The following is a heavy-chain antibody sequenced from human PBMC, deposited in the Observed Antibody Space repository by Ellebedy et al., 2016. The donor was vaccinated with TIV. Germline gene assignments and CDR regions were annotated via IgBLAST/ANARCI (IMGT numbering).Heavy chain of an antibody. V-gene: IGHV1-8*01. D-gene: IGHD6-13*01. J-gene: IGHJ4*02. Sequence: ASVTVSCXASGYTFTSYDINWVRQATGQGLEWMGWMNPNSGNTGYAQKFQGRVTMTRNTSISTAYMELSSLRSEDTAVYYCARGVVEQQLAQTFDYWGQGTLVTVSS. CDR2: MNPNSGNT. CDR3: ARGVVEQQLAQTFDY. CDR1: GYTFTSYD.